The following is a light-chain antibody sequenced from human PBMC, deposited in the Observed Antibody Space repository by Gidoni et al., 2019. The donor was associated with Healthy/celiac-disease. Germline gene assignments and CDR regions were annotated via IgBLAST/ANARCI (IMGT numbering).Light chain of an antibody. CDR3: QSYDSSLSGSDVV. J-gene: IGLJ2*01. CDR2: GNI. V-gene: IGLV1-40*01. Sequence: QSVLTQPPSVSGAPGPRVTISCTGSSSNLGAGYDVHWYLHLPVTAPTLLIYGNINRPSGVPDRFSGSKSGTSASLAITGLQAEDEADYYCQSYDSSLSGSDVVFGGGTKLTVL. CDR1: SSNLGAGYD.